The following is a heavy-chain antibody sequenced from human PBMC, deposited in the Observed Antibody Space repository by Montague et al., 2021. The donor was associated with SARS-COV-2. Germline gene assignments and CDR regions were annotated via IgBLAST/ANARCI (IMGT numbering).Heavy chain of an antibody. CDR2: INQSGRT. Sequence: SETLSLTCAIYGGSFSGYYWSWIRQPPEKGLEWIGEINQSGRTNNNPSLKSRVIISVDTSKNQFSLKLSSVTVADTAVYYCARGTKRVFTYDYDSSGYESDYWGRGTLVTVSS. CDR1: GGSFSGYY. CDR3: ARGTKRVFTYDYDSSGYESDY. V-gene: IGHV4-34*01. J-gene: IGHJ4*02. D-gene: IGHD3-22*01.